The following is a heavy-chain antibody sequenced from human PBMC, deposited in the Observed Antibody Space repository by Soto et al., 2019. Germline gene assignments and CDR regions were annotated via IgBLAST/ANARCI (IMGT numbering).Heavy chain of an antibody. J-gene: IGHJ4*02. CDR2: ISAYNGNT. CDR3: ARDAAAGLNDY. CDR1: GYTFTSYA. V-gene: IGHV1-18*01. Sequence: QVQLVQSGAEVKKPGASVKVSCKASGYTFTSYAISWVRQAPGQGLEWMGWISAYNGNTNYQQKLKGRDTMTTDTSTSTAYMELRSLRSADTAVYYCARDAAAGLNDYWGQGTLVTVSS. D-gene: IGHD6-13*01.